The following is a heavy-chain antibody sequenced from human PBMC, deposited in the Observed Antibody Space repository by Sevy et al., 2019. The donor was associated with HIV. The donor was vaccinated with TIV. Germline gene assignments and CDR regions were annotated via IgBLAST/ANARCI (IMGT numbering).Heavy chain of an antibody. CDR1: GFTFSSYS. CDR2: FSSSSSYI. Sequence: GGSLRLSCAASGFTFSSYSMNWVRQAPGKGLEWVSSFSSSSSYIYYADSVKGRFTISRDNAKNSPYLQMNSLRAEDTAVYYCARDPVGATTRSGRGLIDYWGQGTLVTVSS. D-gene: IGHD1-26*01. J-gene: IGHJ4*02. V-gene: IGHV3-21*01. CDR3: ARDPVGATTRSGRGLIDY.